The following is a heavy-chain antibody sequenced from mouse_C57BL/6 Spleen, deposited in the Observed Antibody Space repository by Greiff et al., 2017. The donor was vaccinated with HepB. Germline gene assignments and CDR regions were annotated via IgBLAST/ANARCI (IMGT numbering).Heavy chain of an antibody. D-gene: IGHD1-1*01. CDR1: GYTFTRYN. Sequence: QVQLQQSGAELVKPGASVKMSCKASGYTFTRYNMHWVKQTPGQGLEWIGAFYPGSGDTTYNQKFKGKATLTVDKSSSTAYMKLSSLTSEDSAVYVGEGDGNYYGSRLDYWGQGTTLTVSS. V-gene: IGHV1-12*01. CDR2: FYPGSGDT. CDR3: EGDGNYYGSRLDY. J-gene: IGHJ2*01.